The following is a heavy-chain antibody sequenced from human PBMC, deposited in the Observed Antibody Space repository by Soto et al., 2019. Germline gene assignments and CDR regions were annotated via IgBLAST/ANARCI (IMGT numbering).Heavy chain of an antibody. CDR3: AKADFGGARDMHG. CDR1: GFTFSSYA. D-gene: IGHD3-3*01. J-gene: IGHJ6*03. V-gene: IGHV3-23*01. Sequence: GGSLRLSCAASGFTFSSYAMTWVRQAPGKGLEWVSVISGSGGSTDYADSVKGRFTISRDNSKNTLYLQMNSLRAEDTAVYYLAKADFGGARDMHGWGKGITVTVAS. CDR2: ISGSGGST.